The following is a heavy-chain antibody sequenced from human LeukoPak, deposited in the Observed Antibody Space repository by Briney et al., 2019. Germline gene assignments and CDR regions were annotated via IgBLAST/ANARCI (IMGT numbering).Heavy chain of an antibody. V-gene: IGHV5-51*01. CDR1: GYSFTNYW. Sequence: GESLKISCEGSGYSFTNYWIGWVRQMPGKGLEWMGIIYPGDSDTRYSPSFQGQVTISVDKSISTAYLQWSSLKASDTAMYYCARHQYYDSSGYYGEYWGQGTLVTVSS. CDR3: ARHQYYDSSGYYGEY. CDR2: IYPGDSDT. J-gene: IGHJ4*02. D-gene: IGHD3-22*01.